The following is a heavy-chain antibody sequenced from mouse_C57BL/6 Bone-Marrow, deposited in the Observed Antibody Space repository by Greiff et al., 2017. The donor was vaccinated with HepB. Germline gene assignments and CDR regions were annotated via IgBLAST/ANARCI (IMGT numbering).Heavy chain of an antibody. CDR1: GFNIKDDY. Sequence: VQLQQSGAELVRPGASVKLSCTASGFNIKDDYMHWVKQRPEQGLEWIGWIDPENGDTEYASKFQGKATITADTSSNTAYLQLSSLTSEDTAVYYCTTDGNYEGGDYWGQGTTLTVSS. V-gene: IGHV14-4*01. CDR3: TTDGNYEGGDY. D-gene: IGHD2-1*01. CDR2: IDPENGDT. J-gene: IGHJ2*01.